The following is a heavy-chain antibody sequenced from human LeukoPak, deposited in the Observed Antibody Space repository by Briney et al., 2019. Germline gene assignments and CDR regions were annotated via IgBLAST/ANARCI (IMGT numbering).Heavy chain of an antibody. CDR2: IIPIFGTA. J-gene: IGHJ4*02. Sequence: GSSVKVSCKASGGTFSSYAISWVRQAPGQGLEWMGGIIPIFGTANYAQKFQGRVTITTDESTSTAYMELSSLRSEDTAVDYGSRALGGAWYSSGWGGPYFDYWGQGTLVTVSS. CDR3: SRALGGAWYSSGWGGPYFDY. V-gene: IGHV1-69*05. CDR1: GGTFSSYA. D-gene: IGHD6-19*01.